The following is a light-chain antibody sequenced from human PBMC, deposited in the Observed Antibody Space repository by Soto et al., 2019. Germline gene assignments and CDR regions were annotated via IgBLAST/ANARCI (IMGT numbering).Light chain of an antibody. V-gene: IGKV3-20*01. CDR1: QSVGNNY. J-gene: IGKJ4*01. Sequence: EIVLTQSPDTLSLSPGERATLSCRASQSVGNNYLAWFQQKPGQAPRLLIDDASTRVTGIPDRFSGSGSGTDFTLTIDRLEPEDSAVYYCQQCATSPLTFGGGTRVEIK. CDR2: DAS. CDR3: QQCATSPLT.